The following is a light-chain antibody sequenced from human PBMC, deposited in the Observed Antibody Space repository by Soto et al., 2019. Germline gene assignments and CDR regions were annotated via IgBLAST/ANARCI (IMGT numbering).Light chain of an antibody. Sequence: EIVMTQAPATLSVSPGVRATLSCRASQSLSDTLAWYQQKPGQAPRLLIHGASTRATGFPARFSGSGSGTDFTLTISSLQSEDFAVYYCQQYNNWPWTFGQGTKVDI. J-gene: IGKJ1*01. CDR1: QSLSDT. CDR2: GAS. CDR3: QQYNNWPWT. V-gene: IGKV3-15*01.